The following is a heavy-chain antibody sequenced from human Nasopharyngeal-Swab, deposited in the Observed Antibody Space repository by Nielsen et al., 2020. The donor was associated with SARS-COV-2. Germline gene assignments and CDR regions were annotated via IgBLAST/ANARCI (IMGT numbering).Heavy chain of an antibody. CDR1: GFTFSNYW. CDR3: VRGPVEGATGYFQF. CDR2: IDMRGRTT. D-gene: IGHD1-26*01. Sequence: GESLTISCATSGFTFSNYWMHWVRQAPGKGLEWVARIDMRGRTTTHADSVKGRFTISRDYAKNTLSLQMNSLTPADTAVYFCVRGPVEGATGYFQFWGQGTLVTVSS. J-gene: IGHJ1*01. V-gene: IGHV3-74*03.